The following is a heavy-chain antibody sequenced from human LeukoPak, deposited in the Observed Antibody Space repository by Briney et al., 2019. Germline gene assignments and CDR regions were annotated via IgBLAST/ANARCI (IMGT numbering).Heavy chain of an antibody. CDR2: ISSSSSYM. CDR1: EFTFSSYS. D-gene: IGHD2-15*01. V-gene: IGHV3-21*01. CDR3: ARDKVSVVAAIDS. J-gene: IGHJ4*02. Sequence: GGSLRLSCAASEFTFSSYSMNWVRQAPGKGLEWVSSISSSSSYMYYADSVKGRFTISRDNAKKSLYLQMSSLRAEDTAVYYCARDKVSVVAAIDSWGQGTLVTVSS.